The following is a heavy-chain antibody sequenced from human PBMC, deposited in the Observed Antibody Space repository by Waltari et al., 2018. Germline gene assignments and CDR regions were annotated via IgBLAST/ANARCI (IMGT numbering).Heavy chain of an antibody. Sequence: QVQLVQSGAEVQKPGSSVKVSCKASGGTFRSYAISWVRQAPGQGLEWMGGIIPIFGTANYAQKFQGRVTITTDESTSTAYMELSSLRSEDTAVYYCARGGWLFPTDAFDIWGQGTMVTVSS. V-gene: IGHV1-69*05. J-gene: IGHJ3*02. D-gene: IGHD3-22*01. CDR2: IIPIFGTA. CDR1: GGTFRSYA. CDR3: ARGGWLFPTDAFDI.